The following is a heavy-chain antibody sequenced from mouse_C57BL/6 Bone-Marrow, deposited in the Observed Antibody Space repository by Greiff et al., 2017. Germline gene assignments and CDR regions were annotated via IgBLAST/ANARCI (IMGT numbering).Heavy chain of an antibody. V-gene: IGHV1-75*01. D-gene: IGHD3-3*01. CDR1: GYTFTDYY. CDR2: IFPGSGST. Sequence: QVQLQQSGPELVKPGASVKISCKASGYTFTDYYINWVKQRPGQGLEWIGWIFPGSGSTYYNEKFKGKATLTVDKSSITAYLLLRSLTSEDSAVYFCAREGDGAWFAYWGQGTLVTVSA. CDR3: AREGDGAWFAY. J-gene: IGHJ3*01.